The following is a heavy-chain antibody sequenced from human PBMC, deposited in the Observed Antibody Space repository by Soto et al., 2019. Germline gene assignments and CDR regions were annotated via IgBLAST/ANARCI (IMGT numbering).Heavy chain of an antibody. V-gene: IGHV3-15*01. CDR3: TTDHYSGSYFDY. CDR1: GFTFSNAW. J-gene: IGHJ4*02. CDR2: IKSKTDGGTT. Sequence: PGGSLRLSCAASGFTFSNAWMSWVRQAPGKGLEWVGRIKSKTDGGTTDYAAPVKGRFTISRDDSKNTLYLQMDSLKTEDTAVYYCTTDHYSGSYFDYWGQGTLVTVSS. D-gene: IGHD1-26*01.